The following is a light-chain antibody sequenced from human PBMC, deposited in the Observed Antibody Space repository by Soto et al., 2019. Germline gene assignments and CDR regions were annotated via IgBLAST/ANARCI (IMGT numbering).Light chain of an antibody. CDR1: QSVSSSY. J-gene: IGKJ5*01. Sequence: EIVLTQSPGTLSLSPGERATLSCRASQSVSSSYLAWYQQKPGQAPRLLIYGASGRATGIPDRFSGSGSGTDFSLTISRLEPEDFAVYYCQLYGSSPPVTFGQVTRLEIK. V-gene: IGKV3-20*01. CDR2: GAS. CDR3: QLYGSSPPVT.